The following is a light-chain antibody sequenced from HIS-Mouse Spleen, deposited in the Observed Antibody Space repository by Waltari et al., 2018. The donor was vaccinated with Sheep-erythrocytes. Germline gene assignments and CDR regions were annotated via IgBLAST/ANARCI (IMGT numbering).Light chain of an antibody. Sequence: DIQLTQSPSFLSASVGDRVTITCRASQGISSYLAWHPQRPGKAPKLLIYAASTLQSGVPSRFSGSGSGTEFTLTISSLQPEDFATYYCQQLNSYPHTFGQGTKLEIK. CDR1: QGISSY. CDR2: AAS. V-gene: IGKV1-9*01. J-gene: IGKJ2*01. CDR3: QQLNSYPHT.